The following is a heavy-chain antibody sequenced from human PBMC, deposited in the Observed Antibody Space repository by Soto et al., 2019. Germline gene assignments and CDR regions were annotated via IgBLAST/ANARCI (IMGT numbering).Heavy chain of an antibody. D-gene: IGHD3-3*01. V-gene: IGHV3-21*01. Sequence: GGSLRLSCAASGFTFSSCSMNWVRQAPGKGLEWVSSISSSSNYIYYADSVKGRFSISRDNAKNSLHLQMNSLRAEDTAVYYCARDLGDFWSGYPLSDAFDFWGQGTMVTVSS. J-gene: IGHJ3*01. CDR3: ARDLGDFWSGYPLSDAFDF. CDR1: GFTFSSCS. CDR2: ISSSSNYI.